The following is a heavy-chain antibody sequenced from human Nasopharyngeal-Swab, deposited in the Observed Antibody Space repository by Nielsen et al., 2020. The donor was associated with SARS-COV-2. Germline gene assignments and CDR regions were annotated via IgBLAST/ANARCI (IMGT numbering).Heavy chain of an antibody. CDR2: IKSKTDGGTT. J-gene: IGHJ4*02. V-gene: IGHV3-15*01. D-gene: IGHD1-1*01. CDR3: TTEYRQLERLGDY. Sequence: WIRQPPGKGLEWVGRIKSKTDGGTTDYAAPAKGRFTISRDDSKNTLYLQMNSLKTEDTAVYYCTTEYRQLERLGDYWGQGTLVTVSS.